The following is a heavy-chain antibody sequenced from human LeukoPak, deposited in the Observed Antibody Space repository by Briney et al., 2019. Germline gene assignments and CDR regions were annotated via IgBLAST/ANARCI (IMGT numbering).Heavy chain of an antibody. Sequence: PGGSLRLSCAASGFTFSTYAMSWVRQAPGKGLEWVSLIGGSDGRTRYADSVKGRFTISRDNSKNTLYLEMNSLRAEDTAVYYCAKDSSSYDWGYMDVWAKGTTVTISS. J-gene: IGHJ6*03. D-gene: IGHD3-22*01. CDR2: IGGSDGRT. CDR3: AKDSSSYDWGYMDV. V-gene: IGHV3-23*01. CDR1: GFTFSTYA.